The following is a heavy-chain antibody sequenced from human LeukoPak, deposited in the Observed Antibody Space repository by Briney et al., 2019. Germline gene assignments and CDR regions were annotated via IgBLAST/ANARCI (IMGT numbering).Heavy chain of an antibody. CDR2: IKKDGSEK. CDR1: GFTFSSYW. D-gene: IGHD5-18*01. CDR3: ARHLSGVTGYTYGRGIDY. J-gene: IGHJ4*02. Sequence: GGSLRLSCAASGFTFSSYWMSWVRQAPGKGLEWVANIKKDGSEKYYVDSVKGRFTISRDSAKTSLYLQMISMRAEDTAVYYCARHLSGVTGYTYGRGIDYWGQGTLVTVSS. V-gene: IGHV3-7*01.